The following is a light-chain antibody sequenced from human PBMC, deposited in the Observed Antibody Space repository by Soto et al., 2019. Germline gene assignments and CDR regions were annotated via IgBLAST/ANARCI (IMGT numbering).Light chain of an antibody. CDR1: QSVTTR. V-gene: IGKV3-20*01. CDR2: GAS. CDR3: QQYGSSPTT. Sequence: VLTQYPGTLSLSPGEIVTLSCRASQSVTTRLAWYRQKPGQAPRLLIYGASSRATGIPDRFSGSGSGTDFTLTISRLEPEDFAVYSCQQYGSSPTTFGQGPRLEIK. J-gene: IGKJ5*01.